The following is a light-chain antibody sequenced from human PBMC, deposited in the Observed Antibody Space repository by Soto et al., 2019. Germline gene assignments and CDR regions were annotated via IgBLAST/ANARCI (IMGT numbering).Light chain of an antibody. V-gene: IGKV1-39*01. J-gene: IGKJ4*01. CDR2: GAS. Sequence: DIQMTQSPSSLSASVGDRVTITCRASQSISTYLNWYQQKPGKAPKVLIYGASSLQSGVPSRFSRGHSETYFILNISSLHPEDFATECGQQTYRAPLTFGGGANVEIK. CDR1: QSISTY. CDR3: QQTYRAPLT.